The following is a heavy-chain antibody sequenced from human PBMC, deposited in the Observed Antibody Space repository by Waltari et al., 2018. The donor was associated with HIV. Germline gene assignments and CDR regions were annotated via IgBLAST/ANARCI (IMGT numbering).Heavy chain of an antibody. J-gene: IGHJ6*02. Sequence: EVQVLESGGALVQPGGSLRLSCAASGFTFSNYGMSWVRQAPGRGLEWVSTISGSGGSTYYADSVKGRFTVSRDNSKNTLDLQMNSLRAEDTAVYFCVKEYQYSHSWYSYYGMDVWGQGTTVTVSS. CDR2: ISGSGGST. V-gene: IGHV3-23*01. CDR1: GFTFSNYG. CDR3: VKEYQYSHSWYSYYGMDV. D-gene: IGHD6-13*01.